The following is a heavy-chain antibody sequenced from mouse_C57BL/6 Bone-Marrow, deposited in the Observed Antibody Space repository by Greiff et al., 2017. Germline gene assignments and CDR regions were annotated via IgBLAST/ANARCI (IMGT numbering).Heavy chain of an antibody. J-gene: IGHJ3*01. CDR1: GFTFSSYG. D-gene: IGHD2-3*01. CDR2: ISSGGSYT. CDR3: ARRRYDGYYVCAY. V-gene: IGHV5-6*01. Sequence: EVQLVESGGDLVKPGGSLKLSCAASGFTFSSYGMSWVRQTPDKRLEWVATISSGGSYTYYPDSVKGRFTIYRDNAKNTLYLQMSSLKSEDTAMYYCARRRYDGYYVCAYWGQGTLVTVSA.